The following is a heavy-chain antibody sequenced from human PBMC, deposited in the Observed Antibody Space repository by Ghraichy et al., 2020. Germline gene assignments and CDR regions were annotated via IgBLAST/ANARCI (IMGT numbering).Heavy chain of an antibody. CDR3: AKEGLWLRLVGYFDL. Sequence: GGSLRLSCAASGFTFSSYGMHWVRQAPGKGLEWVAVISYDGSNKYYADSVKGRFTISRDNSKNTLYLQMNSLRAEDTAVYYCAKEGLWLRLVGYFDLWGRGTLVTVSS. V-gene: IGHV3-30*18. CDR1: GFTFSSYG. J-gene: IGHJ2*01. D-gene: IGHD5-12*01. CDR2: ISYDGSNK.